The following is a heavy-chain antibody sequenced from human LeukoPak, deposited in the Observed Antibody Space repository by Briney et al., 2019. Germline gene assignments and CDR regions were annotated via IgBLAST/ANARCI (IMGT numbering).Heavy chain of an antibody. CDR1: GFIFRTYN. CDR3: AREHNSGWFDY. CDR2: ISYDGNNI. V-gene: IGHV3-30-3*01. J-gene: IGHJ5*01. Sequence: GGSLRLSCAASGFIFRTYNIHWVRQAPGKGLEWMAVISYDGNNIFYADSVKGRFTISRDSSRNTLYLQMISLRPEDTALYYCAREHNSGWFDYWGQGTLVTVSS. D-gene: IGHD3-22*01.